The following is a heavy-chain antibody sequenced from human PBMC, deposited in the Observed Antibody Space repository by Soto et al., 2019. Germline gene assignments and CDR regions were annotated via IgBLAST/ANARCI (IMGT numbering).Heavy chain of an antibody. CDR3: ACAIVQLWPFYY. V-gene: IGHV1-3*01. Sequence: ASVKVSCKASGYTFSNFAIHWVRQAPGQRLEWMGWINAGNGKTKYSQNFQGRVTITRDTSASIVYMEVNSLRFEDTAVYYCACAIVQLWPFYYWGQGTLVTV. J-gene: IGHJ4*02. D-gene: IGHD5-18*01. CDR2: INAGNGKT. CDR1: GYTFSNFA.